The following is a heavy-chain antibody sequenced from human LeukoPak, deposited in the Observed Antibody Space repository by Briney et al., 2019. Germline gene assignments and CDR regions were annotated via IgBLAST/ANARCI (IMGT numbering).Heavy chain of an antibody. CDR3: AKDLDIVATLDY. Sequence: GGSLRLSCAASGFTFGSYGMHWVRQAPGKGLEWVAFIRYDGSNKYYADSVKGRFTISRDNSKNMLYMQMNSLRAEDTAVYYCAKDLDIVATLDYWGQGTLVTVSS. CDR2: IRYDGSNK. CDR1: GFTFGSYG. J-gene: IGHJ4*02. V-gene: IGHV3-30*02. D-gene: IGHD5-12*01.